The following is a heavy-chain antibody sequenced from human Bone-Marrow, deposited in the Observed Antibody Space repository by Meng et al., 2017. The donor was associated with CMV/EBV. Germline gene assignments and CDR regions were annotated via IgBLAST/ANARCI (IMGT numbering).Heavy chain of an antibody. D-gene: IGHD5-18*01. CDR3: AAEHVDTAMVLSF. CDR2: IVVGSGNT. CDR1: GFTFTSSA. Sequence: SVKVSCKASGFTFTSSAVQWVRQARGQRLEWIGWIVVGSGNTNYAQKFQERVTITRDMSTSTAYMELSSLRSEDTAAYYCAAEHVDTAMVLSFWGQGTLVAVSS. V-gene: IGHV1-58*01. J-gene: IGHJ4*02.